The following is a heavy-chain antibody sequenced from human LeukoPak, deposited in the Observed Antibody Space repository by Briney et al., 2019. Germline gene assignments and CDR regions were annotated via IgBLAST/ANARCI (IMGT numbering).Heavy chain of an antibody. Sequence: SETLSLTCTVSGGSMSTYYWSWIRQTPGKGLEWIGYIYYSGSTNYNPSLKSRVTISVDTSKNQFSPKVKSVTAADTAVYYCARGTHSSSPIPLDYWGQGTLVTVSS. CDR1: GGSMSTYY. D-gene: IGHD6-6*01. CDR2: IYYSGST. CDR3: ARGTHSSSPIPLDY. J-gene: IGHJ4*02. V-gene: IGHV4-59*01.